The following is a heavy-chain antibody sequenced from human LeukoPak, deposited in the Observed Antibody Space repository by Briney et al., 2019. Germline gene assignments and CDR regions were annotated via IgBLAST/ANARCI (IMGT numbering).Heavy chain of an antibody. CDR1: GFTFSAYW. J-gene: IGHJ4*02. Sequence: QSGGSLRLSCAASGFTFSAYWMHWVRQVPGKGLVWVSRINGDGSVTSYAESVKGRFIISKDNAKNTVYLQMNSLRAEDTAVYYCARDRIAAAGYFDYWGQGTLVTVSS. D-gene: IGHD6-13*01. V-gene: IGHV3-74*01. CDR2: INGDGSVT. CDR3: ARDRIAAAGYFDY.